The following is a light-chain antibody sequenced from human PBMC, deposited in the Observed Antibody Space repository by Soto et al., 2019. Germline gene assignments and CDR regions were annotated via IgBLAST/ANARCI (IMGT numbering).Light chain of an antibody. CDR1: SSNIGAGYD. Sequence: QAVVTQPPSVSGAPGQRVSISCSGSSSNIGAGYDVHWYQQLPGTAPKLLIYDNNNRPSGVPDRFSGSKSGTSSSLAITGLQAEDEADYYCQSYDNSLSGSWVFGGGTQLTVL. CDR2: DNN. V-gene: IGLV1-40*01. CDR3: QSYDNSLSGSWV. J-gene: IGLJ3*02.